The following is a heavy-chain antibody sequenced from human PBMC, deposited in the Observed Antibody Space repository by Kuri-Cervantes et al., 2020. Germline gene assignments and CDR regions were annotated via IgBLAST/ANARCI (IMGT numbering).Heavy chain of an antibody. CDR1: GFTFSSYG. CDR3: ARDFTVDAFDV. J-gene: IGHJ3*01. CDR2: IWYDGSNK. Sequence: GESLKISCAASGFTFSSYGMHWVRQAPGKGLEWVAVIWYDGSNKYYGDSVKGRFTISRDNSKNTLYLQMDSVRADDTAMYYCARDFTVDAFDVWGQGTMVTVSS. V-gene: IGHV3-33*01.